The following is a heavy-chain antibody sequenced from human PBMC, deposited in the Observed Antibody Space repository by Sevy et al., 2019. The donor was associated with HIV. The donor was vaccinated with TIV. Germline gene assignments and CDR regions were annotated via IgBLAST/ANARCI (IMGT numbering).Heavy chain of an antibody. V-gene: IGHV1-3*01. CDR3: AESQIAAPYYYGMDV. D-gene: IGHD6-6*01. CDR1: GCTFTSYA. J-gene: IGHJ6*02. Sequence: ASVKVSCKASGCTFTSYAMHWVRQAPGQRLEWMGWINAGNGNTKYSQKFQGRVTITRDTSASTAYMELSSLRSEDTAVYYCAESQIAAPYYYGMDVWGQGTTVTVSS. CDR2: INAGNGNT.